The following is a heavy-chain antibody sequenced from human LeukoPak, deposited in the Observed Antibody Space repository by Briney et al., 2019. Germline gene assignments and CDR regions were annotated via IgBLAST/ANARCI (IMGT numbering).Heavy chain of an antibody. CDR2: ISYDGSNK. J-gene: IGHJ4*02. D-gene: IGHD3-22*01. V-gene: IGHV3-30*01. CDR3: ARVSYYYDSSGYYYFDY. Sequence: GGTLRLSCAASGFTFSSYAMHWVRQAPGKGLEWVAVISYDGSNKYYADSVKGRFTISRDNSKNTLYLQMNSLRAGDTAVYYCARVSYYYDSSGYYYFDYWGQGTLVTVSS. CDR1: GFTFSSYA.